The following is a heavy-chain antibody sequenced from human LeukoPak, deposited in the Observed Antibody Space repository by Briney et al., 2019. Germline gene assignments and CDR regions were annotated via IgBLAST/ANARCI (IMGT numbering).Heavy chain of an antibody. CDR1: GYTFTGYY. J-gene: IGHJ4*02. Sequence: ASVKVSCKASGYTFTGYYMHWVRQAPGQGLEWMGWINPNSGGTNYAQKFQGRGTMTRDTSISTAYMELSRLRSDDTAVYYCARVLLATTVNFDYWGQGTLVTVSS. D-gene: IGHD5-12*01. CDR2: INPNSGGT. CDR3: ARVLLATTVNFDY. V-gene: IGHV1-2*02.